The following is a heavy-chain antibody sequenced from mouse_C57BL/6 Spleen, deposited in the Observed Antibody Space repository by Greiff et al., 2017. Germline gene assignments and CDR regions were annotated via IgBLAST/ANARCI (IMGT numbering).Heavy chain of an antibody. J-gene: IGHJ1*03. V-gene: IGHV1-82*01. CDR1: GYAFSSSW. Sequence: QVQLQQSGPELVKPGASVKISCKASGYAFSSSWMNWVKQRPGKGLEWIGRIYPGDGDTTYNGKFKGKATLTADKSSSTAYMQLSSLTSEDSAVYFCARRENYYGSSWDWYFDVWGTGTTVTVSS. CDR3: ARRENYYGSSWDWYFDV. CDR2: IYPGDGDT. D-gene: IGHD1-1*01.